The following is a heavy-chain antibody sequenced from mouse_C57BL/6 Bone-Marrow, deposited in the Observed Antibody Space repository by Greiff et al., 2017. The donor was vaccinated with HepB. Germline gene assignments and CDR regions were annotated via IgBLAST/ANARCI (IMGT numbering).Heavy chain of an antibody. CDR1: GYTFTSYW. Sequence: VKLQQPGAELVQPGASVKLSCKASGYTFTSYWMHWVKQRPGQGLEWIGMIHPNSGSTNYNEKFKSKATLTVDKSSSTAYMQLSSLTSEDSAVYYCARCGSSRGFAYWGQGTLVTVSA. J-gene: IGHJ3*01. CDR3: ARCGSSRGFAY. CDR2: IHPNSGST. D-gene: IGHD1-1*01. V-gene: IGHV1-64*01.